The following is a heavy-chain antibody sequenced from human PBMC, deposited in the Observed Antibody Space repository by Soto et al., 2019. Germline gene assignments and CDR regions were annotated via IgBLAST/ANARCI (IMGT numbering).Heavy chain of an antibody. V-gene: IGHV4-39*02. CDR1: GGSISSGSYY. Sequence: SETLSLTCTVSGGSISSGSYYWGWIRQPPGKGLEGSGSIYYTGSTTYNPSLKSRVTISADTSQNHFSLKLSSVTAAATAVYHCARSCSGGTCLHFWGQGTLVTVSS. CDR3: ARSCSGGTCLHF. CDR2: IYYTGST. D-gene: IGHD2-15*01. J-gene: IGHJ4*02.